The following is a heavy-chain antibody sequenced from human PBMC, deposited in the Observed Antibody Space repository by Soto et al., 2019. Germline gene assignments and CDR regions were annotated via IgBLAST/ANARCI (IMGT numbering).Heavy chain of an antibody. CDR2: IYYSGST. J-gene: IGHJ5*02. V-gene: IGHV4-31*03. CDR3: ARVYTTTGGWFDP. D-gene: IGHD1-1*01. Sequence: SETLSLTCTVSGGSISSGGYYWSWIRQHPGKGLEWIGYIYYSGSTYYNPSLKSRVTISVDTSKNQFSPKLSSVTAADTAVYYCARVYTTTGGWFDPWGQGTLVTVSS. CDR1: GGSISSGGYY.